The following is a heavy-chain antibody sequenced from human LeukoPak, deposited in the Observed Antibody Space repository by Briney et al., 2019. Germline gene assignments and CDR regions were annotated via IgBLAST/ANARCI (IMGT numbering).Heavy chain of an antibody. CDR3: ARGRDSGSYQD. Sequence: GASVKVSCKASGYTFTSYGISWVRQAPGQGLEWMGWISAYNGNTNYAQKFQGRVTITADKSTSTAYMELSSLRSEDTAVYYCARGRDSGSYQDWGQGTLVTVSS. CDR1: GYTFTSYG. J-gene: IGHJ4*02. CDR2: ISAYNGNT. V-gene: IGHV1-18*01. D-gene: IGHD1-26*01.